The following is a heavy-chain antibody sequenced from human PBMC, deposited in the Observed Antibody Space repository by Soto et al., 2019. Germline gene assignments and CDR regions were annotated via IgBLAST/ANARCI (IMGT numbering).Heavy chain of an antibody. D-gene: IGHD3-16*02. CDR3: ARAQADRITFGGVIAYFLST. CDR2: INPNSGGT. Sequence: GASVKVSCKASGYTFTGYYIHWVRQAPGQGLEWMGWINPNSGGTNYAQKFQGRVTMTRDTSISTAYMELSRLRSDDTAVYYCARAQADRITFGGVIAYFLSTWGPGTLVTVSS. CDR1: GYTFTGYY. V-gene: IGHV1-2*02. J-gene: IGHJ5*02.